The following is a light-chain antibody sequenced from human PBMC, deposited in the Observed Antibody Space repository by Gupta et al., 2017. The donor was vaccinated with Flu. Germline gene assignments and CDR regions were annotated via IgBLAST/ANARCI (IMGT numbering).Light chain of an antibody. Sequence: SALPQPASVSGSPVPSIAISFTGTSSDIGGSNYVSWYPQHPGKAPNLILFEVSRRPAGSADRFSGSMYATTASITIAGLRAEDEAFYYWSSETNANNVVVFGGGTKLTVL. CDR2: EVS. CDR1: SSDIGGSNY. CDR3: SSETNANNVVV. V-gene: IGLV2-14*01. J-gene: IGLJ2*01.